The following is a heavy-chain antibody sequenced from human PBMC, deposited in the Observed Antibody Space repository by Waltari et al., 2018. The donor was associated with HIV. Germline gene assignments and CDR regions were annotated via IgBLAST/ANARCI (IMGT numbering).Heavy chain of an antibody. J-gene: IGHJ4*02. Sequence: EEYLVESGGDLIKPGGCLRLSCSASGFTFSDAWRTWLRQASGKGLEWVGRIKSKTDGGTTDYAAAVKGRFTISRDDSKNTLFLQMNSLKTEDTAVYYCATEEGYGSGSYLDYWGQGTLLTVSS. CDR3: ATEEGYGSGSYLDY. D-gene: IGHD3-10*01. CDR1: GFTFSDAW. CDR2: IKSKTDGGTT. V-gene: IGHV3-15*01.